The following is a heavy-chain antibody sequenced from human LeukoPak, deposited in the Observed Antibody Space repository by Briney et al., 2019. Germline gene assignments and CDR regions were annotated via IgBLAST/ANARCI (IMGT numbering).Heavy chain of an antibody. CDR3: ARGQSFYSSGWYFYYYYGMDV. Sequence: ASVKVSCKASGYTFTSYDINWVRQATGQGLEWMGWMNPNSGNTGYAQKFQGRVTMTRNTSISTAYVELSSLRSEDTAVYYCARGQSFYSSGWYFYYYYGMDVWGQGTTVTVSS. V-gene: IGHV1-8*01. J-gene: IGHJ6*02. D-gene: IGHD6-19*01. CDR1: GYTFTSYD. CDR2: MNPNSGNT.